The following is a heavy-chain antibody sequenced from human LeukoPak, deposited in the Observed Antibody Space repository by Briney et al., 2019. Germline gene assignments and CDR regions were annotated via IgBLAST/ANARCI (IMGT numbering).Heavy chain of an antibody. V-gene: IGHV1-24*01. J-gene: IGHJ6*03. Sequence: GPVKVSCKVSGYTLTELSMHWVRQAPGKGLEWMGGFDPEDGETIYAQKFQGRVTMTRDTSISTAYMELRSLRSDDTAVYYCARGAVPVYYYYMDVWGKGTTVTVSS. D-gene: IGHD2-2*01. CDR1: GYTLTELS. CDR3: ARGAVPVYYYYMDV. CDR2: FDPEDGET.